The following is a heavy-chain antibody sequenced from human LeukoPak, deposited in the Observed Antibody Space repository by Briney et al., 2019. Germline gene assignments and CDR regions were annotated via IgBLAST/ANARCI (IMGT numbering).Heavy chain of an antibody. J-gene: IGHJ5*02. CDR1: GDSVSSNSAA. D-gene: IGHD6-19*01. CDR3: ARISSRIAVAGQGAWFDP. CDR2: TYYRSKGYN. Sequence: SQTLSLTCAISGDSVSSNSAAWNWIRQSPSRGLEWLGRTYYRSKGYNDYAVSVKSRITINPDTSKNQFSLQLNSVTPEDTAVYYCARISSRIAVAGQGAWFDPWGQGTLVTVSS. V-gene: IGHV6-1*01.